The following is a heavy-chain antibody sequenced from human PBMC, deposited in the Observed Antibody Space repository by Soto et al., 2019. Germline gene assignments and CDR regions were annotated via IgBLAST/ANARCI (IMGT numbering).Heavy chain of an antibody. CDR1: GYTLTELS. Sequence: EASVKVSCKVSGYTLTELSMHWVRQAPGKGLEWMGGFDPEDGETIYAQKFQGRVTMTEDTSTGTAYMELSSLRSEDTAVYYCATRALKYYYDSSGYSWGQGTLVTVPS. J-gene: IGHJ5*02. CDR3: ATRALKYYYDSSGYS. CDR2: FDPEDGET. V-gene: IGHV1-24*01. D-gene: IGHD3-22*01.